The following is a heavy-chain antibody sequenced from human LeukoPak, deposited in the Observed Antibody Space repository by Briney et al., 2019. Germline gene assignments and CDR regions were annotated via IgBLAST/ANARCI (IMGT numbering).Heavy chain of an antibody. V-gene: IGHV3-48*04. J-gene: IGHJ6*03. CDR3: ARDSDWSVYYYYYMDV. CDR1: GFTFSRYS. D-gene: IGHD3/OR15-3a*01. Sequence: GGSLRLSCAASGFTFSRYSINWVRQAPGKGLEWIAYISSTSRNIHYGDSVRGRITISRDNAKNSVYLQMHSLRGEDTPVYYCARDSDWSVYYYYYMDVWGKGTTVTVSS. CDR2: ISSTSRNI.